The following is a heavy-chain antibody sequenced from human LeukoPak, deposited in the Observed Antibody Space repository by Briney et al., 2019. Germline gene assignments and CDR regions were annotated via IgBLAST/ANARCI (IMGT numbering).Heavy chain of an antibody. CDR1: GFTFSSYA. D-gene: IGHD6-6*01. CDR3: AFLSSTSSSAFDI. V-gene: IGHV3-21*01. CDR2: ISSSSSYI. J-gene: IGHJ3*02. Sequence: GGSLRLSRAASGFTFSSYAMSWVRQAPGKGLEWGSSISSSSSYIYYADSVKGRFTISRDNAKNSLYLQMNSLRAEDTAVYYCAFLSSTSSSAFDIWGPGTMVTVSS.